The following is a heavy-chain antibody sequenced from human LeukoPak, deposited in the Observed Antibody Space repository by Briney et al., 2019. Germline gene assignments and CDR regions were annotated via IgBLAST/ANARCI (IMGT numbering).Heavy chain of an antibody. CDR2: ISSSSSYI. CDR1: GFTFSSYG. J-gene: IGHJ4*02. V-gene: IGHV3-21*01. D-gene: IGHD6-13*01. CDR3: ARVKYSSSWPDY. Sequence: GGSLRLSCAASGFTFSSYGMNWVRQAPGKGLEWVSSISSSSSYIYYADSVKGRFTISRDNAKNSLYLQMNSLRAEDTAVYYCARVKYSSSWPDYWGQGTLVTVSS.